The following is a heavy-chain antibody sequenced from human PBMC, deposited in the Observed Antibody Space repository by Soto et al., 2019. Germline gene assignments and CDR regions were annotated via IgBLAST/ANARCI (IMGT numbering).Heavy chain of an antibody. CDR1: GFTFSSYG. Sequence: GSLRLSCAASGFTFSSYGMHWVRQAPGKGLEWVAVIWYDGSNKYYADSVKGRFTISRDNSKNTLYLQMNSLRAEDTAVYYCARDGGVLRFLEWLLAPDYWGQGTLVTVSS. CDR3: ARDGGVLRFLEWLLAPDY. V-gene: IGHV3-33*01. J-gene: IGHJ4*02. CDR2: IWYDGSNK. D-gene: IGHD3-3*01.